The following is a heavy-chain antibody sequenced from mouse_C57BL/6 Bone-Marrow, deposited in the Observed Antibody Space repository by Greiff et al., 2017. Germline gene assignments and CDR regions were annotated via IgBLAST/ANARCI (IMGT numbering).Heavy chain of an antibody. D-gene: IGHD1-1*01. Sequence: EVKLMESGGGLVKPGGSLKLSCAASGFTFSSYAMSWVRQTPEKRLEWVATISDGGSYTYYPDNVKGRFTISRDNAKNNLYLQMSHLKSEDTAMYYCARGYYGSSPDYWGQGTTLTVSS. CDR1: GFTFSSYA. J-gene: IGHJ2*01. V-gene: IGHV5-4*03. CDR3: ARGYYGSSPDY. CDR2: ISDGGSYT.